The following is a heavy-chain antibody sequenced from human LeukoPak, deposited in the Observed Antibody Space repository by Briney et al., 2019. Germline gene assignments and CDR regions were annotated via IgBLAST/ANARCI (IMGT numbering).Heavy chain of an antibody. CDR1: GGSISSSSYY. D-gene: IGHD3-3*01. CDR3: ARGYYDFWSGYYRQSYFDY. CDR2: IYYSGST. J-gene: IGHJ4*02. V-gene: IGHV4-39*07. Sequence: SETLSLTCTVSGGSISSSSYYWGWIRQPPGKGLEWIGSIYYSGSTYYNPSLKSRVTISVDTSKNQFSLKLSSVTAADTAVYYCARGYYDFWSGYYRQSYFDYWGQGTLVTVSS.